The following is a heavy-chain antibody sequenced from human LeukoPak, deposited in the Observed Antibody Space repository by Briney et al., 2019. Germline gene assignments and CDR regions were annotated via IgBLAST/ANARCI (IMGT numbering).Heavy chain of an antibody. D-gene: IGHD2-2*01. Sequence: GGSLRLSCAASGFTLSSYGMHWVRQAPGKGLEWVAVISYDGSNKYYADSVKGRFTISRDNSKNTLYLQMNSLRAEDTAVYYCAKDRKGYCSSTSCSLFDYWGQGTLVTVSS. CDR3: AKDRKGYCSSTSCSLFDY. CDR2: ISYDGSNK. J-gene: IGHJ4*02. V-gene: IGHV3-30*18. CDR1: GFTLSSYG.